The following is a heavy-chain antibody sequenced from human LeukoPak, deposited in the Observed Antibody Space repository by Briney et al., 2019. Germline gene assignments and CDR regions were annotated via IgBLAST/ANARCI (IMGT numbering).Heavy chain of an antibody. Sequence: SETLSLTCTVAGGSISIYYWSWVRQPAGKGLEWIGRIYTSGSTNYTPSLKSRVTISVDTSKNQFSLKQNSVTAADTAVYYCARGGYYGSGNDFRFDPWGQGTLVTVSS. CDR2: IYTSGST. CDR1: GGSISIYY. D-gene: IGHD3-10*01. CDR3: ARGGYYGSGNDFRFDP. V-gene: IGHV4-4*07. J-gene: IGHJ5*02.